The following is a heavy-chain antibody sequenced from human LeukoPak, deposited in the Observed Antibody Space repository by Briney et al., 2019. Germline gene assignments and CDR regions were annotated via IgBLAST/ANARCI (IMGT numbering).Heavy chain of an antibody. CDR3: ARVRVSLSYYMDV. D-gene: IGHD2/OR15-2a*01. CDR1: GFTFDDYG. Sequence: GGSLRLSCAASGFTFDDYGMSWVRQAPGKGLEWVANIKQDGSEKYYVDSVEGRFTISRDNAKNSLYLQMNSLRAEDTAVYYCARVRVSLSYYMDVWGKGTTVTVSS. CDR2: IKQDGSEK. V-gene: IGHV3-7*01. J-gene: IGHJ6*03.